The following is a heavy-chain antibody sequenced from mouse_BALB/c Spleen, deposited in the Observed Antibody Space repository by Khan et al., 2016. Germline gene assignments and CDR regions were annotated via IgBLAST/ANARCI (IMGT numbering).Heavy chain of an antibody. J-gene: IGHJ3*01. CDR2: ISYSGST. D-gene: IGHD4-1*01. CDR1: GYSITSDYA. CDR3: ARAWGFAY. V-gene: IGHV3-2*02. Sequence: EVQLQESGPGLVKPSQSLSLTCTVTGYSITSDYAWNWIRQFPGNTLEWMGYISYSGSTSYNPSPKSRISITRDTSKNQFFLQLNSVTTEDTATYHCARAWGFAYWGQGTLVTVSA.